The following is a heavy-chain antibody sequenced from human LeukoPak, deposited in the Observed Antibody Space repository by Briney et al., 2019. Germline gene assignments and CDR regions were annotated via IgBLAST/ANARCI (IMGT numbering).Heavy chain of an antibody. V-gene: IGHV3-23*01. CDR2: IRNSDGMT. D-gene: IGHD1-1*01. Sequence: PGQSLRLSCDASGFSINTYTMYWVRQAPGQGLEWVSGIRNSDGMTYYADSVRGRLTISTDNSKNTLYLQMNSLRAEDTALYYCAKGLERESRLDSWGQGTLVTVSS. CDR1: GFSINTYT. J-gene: IGHJ4*02. CDR3: AKGLERESRLDS.